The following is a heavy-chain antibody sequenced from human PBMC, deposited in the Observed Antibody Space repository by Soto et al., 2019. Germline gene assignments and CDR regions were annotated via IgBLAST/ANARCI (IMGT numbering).Heavy chain of an antibody. Sequence: QVQLVQSGAEVKKPGSSVKVSCKASGGTFSSYAISWVRQAPGQGLEWMGGLIPIFGTANYAQKFQGRVTITADEPTSTAYMALSSLRSEDTAVYYCARTPTSSQAHRYFQHWGQGTLVTVSS. CDR2: LIPIFGTA. V-gene: IGHV1-69*01. CDR1: GGTFSSYA. D-gene: IGHD2-2*01. J-gene: IGHJ1*01. CDR3: ARTPTSSQAHRYFQH.